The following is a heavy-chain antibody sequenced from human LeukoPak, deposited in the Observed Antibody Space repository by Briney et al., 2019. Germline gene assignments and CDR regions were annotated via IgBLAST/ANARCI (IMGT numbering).Heavy chain of an antibody. J-gene: IGHJ5*02. CDR3: GRAYQPLGGLSFPDQ. D-gene: IGHD3-16*02. CDR2: INPNTGNP. V-gene: IGHV7-4-1*02. CDR1: GYTFTSYA. Sequence: LRASVKVSCKASGYTFTSYAMNWVRQAPGQGLEWMGWINPNTGNPTYAQGFTGRFVSSLDTSVSTAYLQISSLKAEDTAVYYCGRAYQPLGGLSFPDQWGQGTLVTVSS.